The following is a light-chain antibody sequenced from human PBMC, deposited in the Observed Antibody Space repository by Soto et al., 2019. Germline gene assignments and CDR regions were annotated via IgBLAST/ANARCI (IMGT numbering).Light chain of an antibody. V-gene: IGLV1-44*01. J-gene: IGLJ1*01. CDR1: SSNIGSKY. Sequence: QSALTQPPSASGTPGQRVTISCSGSSSNIGSKYVNWYQQLPETAPKVLIYSNIQRPSGVPDRFFGSKSGTSASLAIIGLQSEDEADYYCAAWDDSLNGYVFGTGTRSPS. CDR3: AAWDDSLNGYV. CDR2: SNI.